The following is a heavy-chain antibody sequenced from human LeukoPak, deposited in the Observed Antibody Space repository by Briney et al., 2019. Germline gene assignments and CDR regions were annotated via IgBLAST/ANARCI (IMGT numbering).Heavy chain of an antibody. CDR1: GFTFSSYA. CDR3: AKGPRDYYYYGMDV. Sequence: GSLRLSCAASGFTFSSYAMHWVRQAPGKGLEWVAVISHDGSNKYYADSVKGRFTISRDNSKNTLYLQMNSLRAEDTAVYYCAKGPRDYYYYGMDVWGQGTTVTVSS. V-gene: IGHV3-30-3*01. CDR2: ISHDGSNK. J-gene: IGHJ6*02.